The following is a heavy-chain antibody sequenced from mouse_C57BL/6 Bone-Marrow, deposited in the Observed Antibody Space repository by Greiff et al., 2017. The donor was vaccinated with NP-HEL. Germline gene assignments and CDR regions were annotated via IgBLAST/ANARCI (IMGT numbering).Heavy chain of an antibody. D-gene: IGHD2-1*01. CDR1: GYTFTSYW. CDR2: IYPGSGST. V-gene: IGHV1-55*01. J-gene: IGHJ3*01. CDR3: ARSYGNQAWFAY. Sequence: QVQLQQPGAELVKPGASVKMSCKASGYTFTSYWITWVKQRPGQGLEWIGDIYPGSGSTNYNEKFKSKATLTVDTSSSTAYMQLSSLTSEDSAVYYCARSYGNQAWFAYWGQGTLVTVSA.